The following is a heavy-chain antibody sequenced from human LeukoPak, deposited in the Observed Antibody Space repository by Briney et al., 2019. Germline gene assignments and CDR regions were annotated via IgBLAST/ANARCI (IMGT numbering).Heavy chain of an antibody. CDR1: KFTFNNYA. CDR2: ISGGGDNM. Sequence: PGGSLRLSCLASKFTFNNYAMTWVRQAPGKGLEWVSSISGGGDNMDYADSVKGRFTISRDNSENTLYLQMNSLRGEDTAVYYCARDGYSGSYYRLYYFFMDVWGKGTTVTVSS. V-gene: IGHV3-23*01. CDR3: ARDGYSGSYYRLYYFFMDV. J-gene: IGHJ6*03. D-gene: IGHD1-26*01.